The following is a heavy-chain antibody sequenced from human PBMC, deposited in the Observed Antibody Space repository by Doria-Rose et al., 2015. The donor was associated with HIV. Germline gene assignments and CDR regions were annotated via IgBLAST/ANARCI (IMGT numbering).Heavy chain of an antibody. V-gene: IGHV4-34*01. CDR1: GGSFSGYY. J-gene: IGHJ4*02. D-gene: IGHD6-6*01. CDR2: IHHSGAT. CDR3: ARRGSSSSPLTY. Sequence: VQLRQWGAGLLKPSETLSLSCSVSGGSFSGYYWNWVRQSPGKGLEWIGEIHHSGATNSRPSLESRVTMSMDPSKSEISLQVTSVTAADTAVYYCARRGSSSSPLTYWGQGTLVTVSS.